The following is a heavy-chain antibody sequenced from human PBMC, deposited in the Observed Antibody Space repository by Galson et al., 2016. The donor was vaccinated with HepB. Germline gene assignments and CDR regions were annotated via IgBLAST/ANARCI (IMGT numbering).Heavy chain of an antibody. CDR1: GGSISSDRDY. D-gene: IGHD3-16*01. Sequence: LSLTCTVSGGSISSDRDYWNWIRQPAGSRLEWIGRIDTSGNTIYSPSLKSRVTISTDTSNNLSSLELRSVTAADTAVYYCAREVNYVFGGGVPFERWGQGTLVTVSS. V-gene: IGHV4-61*02. CDR3: AREVNYVFGGGVPFER. CDR2: IDTSGNT. J-gene: IGHJ4*02.